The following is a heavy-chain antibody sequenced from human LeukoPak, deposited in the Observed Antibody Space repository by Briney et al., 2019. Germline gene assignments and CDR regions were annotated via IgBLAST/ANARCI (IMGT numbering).Heavy chain of an antibody. D-gene: IGHD2-15*01. V-gene: IGHV3-23*01. CDR1: GFTFSSYA. Sequence: GGSLRLSCAASGFTFSSYAMSWVRQAPGKGLEWVSAISGSGGSTYYAVSVKGRFTISRDNSKNTLYLQMNSLRAEDTAVYYCAKDLLAYCSGGSCYSQNWFDPWGQGTLVTVSS. CDR2: ISGSGGST. CDR3: AKDLLAYCSGGSCYSQNWFDP. J-gene: IGHJ5*02.